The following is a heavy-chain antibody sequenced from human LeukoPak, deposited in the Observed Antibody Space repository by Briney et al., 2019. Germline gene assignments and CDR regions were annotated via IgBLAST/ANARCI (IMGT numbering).Heavy chain of an antibody. CDR3: ATYVKWAAGDV. Sequence: GGSLRLSCAASGFPFDDYAMHWVRQAPGKGLEWVSGISWNSGSMAYADSVKGRFTISRDNAKNSLFLQMNSLRAEDTAIYYCATYVKWAAGDVWGQGTTVSVSS. J-gene: IGHJ6*02. CDR2: ISWNSGSM. D-gene: IGHD1-26*01. V-gene: IGHV3-9*01. CDR1: GFPFDDYA.